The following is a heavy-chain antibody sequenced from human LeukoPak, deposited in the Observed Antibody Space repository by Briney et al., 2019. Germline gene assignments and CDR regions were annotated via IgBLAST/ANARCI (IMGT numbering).Heavy chain of an antibody. CDR2: IYYSGST. J-gene: IGHJ6*03. CDR3: ARSDIVVVPAAGYYYYYMDV. D-gene: IGHD2-2*01. V-gene: IGHV4-59*08. Sequence: SETLSLTCTVSGGFISNYYWSWIRQPPGKGLEWIGYIYYSGSTNYNPSLKSRVTISVDTSKNQFSLKVSSVTAADTAVYYCARSDIVVVPAAGYYYYYMDVWGKGTTVTVSS. CDR1: GGFISNYY.